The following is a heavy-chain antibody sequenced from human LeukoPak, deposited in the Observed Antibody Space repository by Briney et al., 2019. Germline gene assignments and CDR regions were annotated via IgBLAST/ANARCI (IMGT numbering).Heavy chain of an antibody. CDR2: ISSGSSTI. V-gene: IGHV3-48*01. D-gene: IGHD3-3*01. CDR3: ARPGPYYDFWSGYNFDY. Sequence: PGGSLRLSCAASGFTFSTFDMNWVRQAPGKGLEWVSYISSGSSTIYYADSVKGRFTISRDNAKNSLYLQMNSLRSEDTAVYYCARPGPYYDFWSGYNFDYWGQGTLVTVSS. CDR1: GFTFSTFD. J-gene: IGHJ4*02.